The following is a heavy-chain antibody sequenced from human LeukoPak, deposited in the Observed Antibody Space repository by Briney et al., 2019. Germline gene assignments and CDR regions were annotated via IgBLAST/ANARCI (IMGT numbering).Heavy chain of an antibody. D-gene: IGHD3-10*01. CDR1: GFTFSSYE. Sequence: GGSLRLSCAASGFTFSSYEMNWVRQAPGKGLEWVSYISSSGSTIYYADSVEGRFTISRDNAKNSLYLQMNSLRAEDTAVYYCARGRRGWFDPWGQGTLVTVSS. V-gene: IGHV3-48*03. CDR2: ISSSGSTI. J-gene: IGHJ5*02. CDR3: ARGRRGWFDP.